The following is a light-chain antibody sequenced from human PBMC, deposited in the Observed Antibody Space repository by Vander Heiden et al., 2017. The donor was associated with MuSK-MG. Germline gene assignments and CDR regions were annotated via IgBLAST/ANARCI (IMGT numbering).Light chain of an antibody. V-gene: IGLV1-44*01. CDR2: SNN. CDR3: AAWDDSLNGHVV. CDR1: SSNIGSNT. Sequence: SVLTQPPSASGTPGQRVTISCSGRSSNIGSNTVNCYQQLPATAPKLLIYSNNQRPSGVPDRFSGSKSGTSASLAISGLQSEDEADYYCAAWDDSLNGHVVFGGGTKLTVL. J-gene: IGLJ2*01.